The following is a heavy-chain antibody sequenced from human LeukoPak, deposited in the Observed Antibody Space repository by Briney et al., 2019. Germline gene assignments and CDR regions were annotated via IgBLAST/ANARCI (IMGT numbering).Heavy chain of an antibody. CDR1: GFTFSNYS. V-gene: IGHV3-21*01. J-gene: IGHJ6*03. D-gene: IGHD6-13*01. Sequence: GGSLRLSCAASGFTFSNYSMNWVRQAPGKGLEWVSSISSSSSYIYYADSVKGRFTISRDNAKNSLYLQMNSLRAEDTAVYYCAREELVRDYYYYMDVWGKGTTVTVSS. CDR3: AREELVRDYYYYMDV. CDR2: ISSSSSYI.